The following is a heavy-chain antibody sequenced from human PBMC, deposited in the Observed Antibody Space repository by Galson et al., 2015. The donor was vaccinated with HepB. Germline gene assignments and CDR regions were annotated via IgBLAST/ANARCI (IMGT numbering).Heavy chain of an antibody. CDR2: IYSDGST. CDR3: VRGGDGAKSVTTGFNGMDV. D-gene: IGHD4-11*01. CDR1: GFTVSSNY. J-gene: IGHJ6*02. V-gene: IGHV3-53*01. Sequence: SLRLSCAASGFTVSSNYMSWVHQAPGKGLEWVSIIYSDGSTYYADSVKGRFTISRDNGKNSLYLHIDSLRGEDTAIYYCVRGGDGAKSVTTGFNGMDVWGQGIMVTVSS.